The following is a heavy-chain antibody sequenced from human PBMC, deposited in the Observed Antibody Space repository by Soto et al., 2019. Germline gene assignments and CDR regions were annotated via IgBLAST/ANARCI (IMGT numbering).Heavy chain of an antibody. Sequence: DVQLLESGGGLVEPGGSLRLSCVASGFSFSSYAMTWVRQAPGRGLAWVSVISGSDGSTYYADSVKGRFTISRDNSKNTLYLQMNSLRAEDTAVYYCAKDRERDAWYEDYWGQGTLVTVSS. D-gene: IGHD6-13*01. J-gene: IGHJ4*02. CDR1: GFSFSSYA. V-gene: IGHV3-23*01. CDR3: AKDRERDAWYEDY. CDR2: ISGSDGST.